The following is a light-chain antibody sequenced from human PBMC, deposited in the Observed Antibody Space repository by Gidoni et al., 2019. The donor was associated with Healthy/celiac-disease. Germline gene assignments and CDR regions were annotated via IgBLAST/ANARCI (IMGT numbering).Light chain of an antibody. CDR2: AAS. CDR3: QQYYSTLWT. V-gene: IGKV1-39*01. CDR1: QIISSY. Sequence: DIQMTQPPSSLSASVGDRVTITCRASQIISSYLNWYQQKPGKAPKLLIYAASNLESGVPSRFSGSGSGTDFTLTISSLQPEDIATYYCQQYYSTLWTFGQXTKVEIK. J-gene: IGKJ1*01.